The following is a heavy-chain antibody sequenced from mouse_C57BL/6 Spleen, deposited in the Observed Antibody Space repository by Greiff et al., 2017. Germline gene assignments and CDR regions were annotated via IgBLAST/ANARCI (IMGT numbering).Heavy chain of an antibody. CDR3: ARRTMVTYYFDY. Sequence: VQLQQPGAELVKPGASVKLSCKASGYTFTSYWMQWVKQRPGQGLEWIGEIDPSDSYTNYNQKFKGKATLTVDTSSSTAYMKLSSLTSEDSAVYYCARRTMVTYYFDYWGQGTTLTVSS. CDR1: GYTFTSYW. J-gene: IGHJ2*01. V-gene: IGHV1-50*01. CDR2: IDPSDSYT. D-gene: IGHD2-2*01.